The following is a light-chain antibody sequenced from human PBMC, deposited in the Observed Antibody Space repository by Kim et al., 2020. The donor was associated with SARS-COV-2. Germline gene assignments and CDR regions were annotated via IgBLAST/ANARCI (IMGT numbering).Light chain of an antibody. J-gene: IGKJ4*01. CDR3: QQYNSYSST. V-gene: IGKV1-5*03. CDR2: KAS. CDR1: QSISSW. Sequence: AAGGDRVTITCRASQSISSWLAWYQQKPGKAAKLLIYKASSVESGVPSRFSGSGSGTEFTLTISILQPDDFATYYCQQYNSYSSTFGGGTKVDIK.